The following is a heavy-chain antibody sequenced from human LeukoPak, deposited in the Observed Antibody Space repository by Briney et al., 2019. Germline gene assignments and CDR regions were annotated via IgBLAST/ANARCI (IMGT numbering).Heavy chain of an antibody. CDR3: AKDWGMGDQLLRIDY. Sequence: GGSLRLSCTASGFTFSTYAMNWVRQAPGKGLEGVSGISGSGVSTYYADSVKGRFTISRDNSNNTLYLQMSSLGAEDTAVYYCAKDWGMGDQLLRIDYWGQGTLVTVSP. CDR2: ISGSGVST. V-gene: IGHV3-23*01. D-gene: IGHD2-2*01. J-gene: IGHJ4*02. CDR1: GFTFSTYA.